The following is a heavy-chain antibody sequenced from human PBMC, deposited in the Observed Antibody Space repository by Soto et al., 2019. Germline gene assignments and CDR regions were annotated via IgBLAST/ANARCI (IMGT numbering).Heavy chain of an antibody. CDR1: GGPFNNYA. CDR2: IIPIFGTA. J-gene: IGHJ5*02. CDR3: ARDSSGRGWFDP. V-gene: IGHV1-69*13. Sequence: GYSVQVSCKASGGPFNNYALSWVRQAPGQGLEWMGGIIPIFGTANYAQKFQGRVAITADESTNTAYMELSSLRSEDTAVYDGARDSSGRGWFDPWGQGTLVT. D-gene: IGHD6-19*01.